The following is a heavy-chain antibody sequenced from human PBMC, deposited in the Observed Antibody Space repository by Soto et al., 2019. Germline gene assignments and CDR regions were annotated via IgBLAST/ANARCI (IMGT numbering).Heavy chain of an antibody. CDR1: GGTFSSYA. J-gene: IGHJ5*02. CDR3: VRSSSSWYSWFDP. D-gene: IGHD6-13*01. V-gene: IGHV1-69*13. Sequence: GASVKVSCKASGGTFSSYAISWVRQAPGQGLEWMGGIIPIFGTANYAQKFQGRVTITADESTSTAYMELSSLRSEDTAVYYCVRSSSSWYSWFDPWGQGTLVTVSS. CDR2: IIPIFGTA.